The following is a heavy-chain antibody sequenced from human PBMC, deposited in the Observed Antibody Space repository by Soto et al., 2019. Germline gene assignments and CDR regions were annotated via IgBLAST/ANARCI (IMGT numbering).Heavy chain of an antibody. Sequence: ASVKVSCKASGYTFTSYGISWVRQAPGQGLEWMGWISAYNGNTNYAQKLQGRVTMTTDTSTSTAYMELRSLRSDDTAVYYCARVRVECSSTSCYTGYYYYGMDVWGQGTMVTVSS. D-gene: IGHD2-2*02. V-gene: IGHV1-18*01. CDR3: ARVRVECSSTSCYTGYYYYGMDV. CDR2: ISAYNGNT. J-gene: IGHJ6*02. CDR1: GYTFTSYG.